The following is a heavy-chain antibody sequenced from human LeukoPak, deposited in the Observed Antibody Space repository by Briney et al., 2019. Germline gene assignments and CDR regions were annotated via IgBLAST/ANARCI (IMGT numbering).Heavy chain of an antibody. V-gene: IGHV3-23*01. D-gene: IGHD3-10*02. CDR1: GFTFSSYA. J-gene: IGHJ6*04. CDR2: ISGSGGST. Sequence: GGSLRLSCAASGFTFSSYAMSWVRQAPGKGLEWVSVISGSGGSTSYADSVKGRFTISRDNSMNTLYLQMNSLRAEDTAVYYCAELGITMIGGVWGKGTTVTISS. CDR3: AELGITMIGGV.